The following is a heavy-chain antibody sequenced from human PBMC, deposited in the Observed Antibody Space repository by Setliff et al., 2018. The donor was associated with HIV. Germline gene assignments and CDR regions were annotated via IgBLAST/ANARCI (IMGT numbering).Heavy chain of an antibody. J-gene: IGHJ4*02. CDR3: ARAYDILTGYFDY. Sequence: ASVKVSCKASGGTFSSYGLNWVRQAPGQGLEWMGWISVYNGYTNYAQKVRDRVTMTADTSTSTAYMELRSLRSDDTAVYYCARAYDILTGYFDYWGQGTLVTVSS. CDR1: GGTFSSYG. CDR2: ISVYNGYT. V-gene: IGHV1-18*01. D-gene: IGHD3-9*01.